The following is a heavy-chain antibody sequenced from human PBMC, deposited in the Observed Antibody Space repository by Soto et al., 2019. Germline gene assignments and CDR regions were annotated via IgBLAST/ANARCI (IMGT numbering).Heavy chain of an antibody. Sequence: QVQLVQSGAEVKKSGSSVKVSCKASGGTFSSYVISWVRQAPGQGLEWMGGIIPIFGTVKYAQKFQGRVTITADKSTSTAYMELSSLRSEDTAVYCCARDAERYFQLWGQGTLVTVSS. J-gene: IGHJ1*01. CDR3: ARDAERYFQL. CDR1: GGTFSSYV. V-gene: IGHV1-69*06. CDR2: IIPIFGTV.